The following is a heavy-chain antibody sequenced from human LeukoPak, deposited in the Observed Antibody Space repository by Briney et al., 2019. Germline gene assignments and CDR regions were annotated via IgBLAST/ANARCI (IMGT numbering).Heavy chain of an antibody. Sequence: GGSLRLSCAASGFTFDDYAMYWVRQAPGKGLEWVSGISWNSGSINYADSVKGRFTISRDNAKNSLYLQMNSLRAEDTALYYCAKGQWQWLGNWFDPWGQGTLVTVPS. CDR3: AKGQWQWLGNWFDP. CDR1: GFTFDDYA. CDR2: ISWNSGSI. V-gene: IGHV3-9*01. J-gene: IGHJ5*02. D-gene: IGHD6-19*01.